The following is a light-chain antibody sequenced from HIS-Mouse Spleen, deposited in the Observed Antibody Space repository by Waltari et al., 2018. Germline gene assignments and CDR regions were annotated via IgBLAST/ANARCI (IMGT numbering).Light chain of an antibody. V-gene: IGLV2-11*01. CDR1: SSDVGGYNY. CDR3: CSYAGSYTGV. CDR2: DVS. J-gene: IGLJ1*01. Sequence: QSVLTHPRSVSGSPGQLVTISCTGTSSDVGGYNYVSWYQQHPGKAPKLMIYDVSKRPSGVPDRFSGSKSGNTASLTISGLQAEDEADYYCCSYAGSYTGVFGTGTKVTVL.